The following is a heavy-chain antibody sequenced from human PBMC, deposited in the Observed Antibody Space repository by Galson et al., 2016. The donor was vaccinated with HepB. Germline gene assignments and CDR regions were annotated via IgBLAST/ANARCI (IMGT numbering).Heavy chain of an antibody. D-gene: IGHD3-3*01. CDR2: ISGSGGST. Sequence: SLRLFCAASGFTFSSYAMSWVRQAPGKGLEWVSAISGSGGSTYYADSVKGRFTISRDNSKNTLYLQMNSLRAEDTAVYYCAKDLGFLEWLFFDSYYYYGMDVWGQGTTVTVSS. CDR1: GFTFSSYA. J-gene: IGHJ6*02. V-gene: IGHV3-23*01. CDR3: AKDLGFLEWLFFDSYYYYGMDV.